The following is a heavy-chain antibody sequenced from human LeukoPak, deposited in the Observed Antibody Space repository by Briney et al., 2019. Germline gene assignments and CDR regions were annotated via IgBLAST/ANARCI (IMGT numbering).Heavy chain of an antibody. CDR2: ISAYNGNT. CDR3: WKAKGGAYGFWGWFFFFYFKGG. J-gene: IGHJ6*03. D-gene: IGHD3-3*01. Sequence: ASVKVSCKASGYTFTSYGIGWVRQAPGQGLEWMGWISAYNGNTNYAQKLQGRVTMTTDTSTSTAYMELRSLRSDDTAVYFWWKAKGGAYGFWGWFFFFYFKGGLGKGTTVTVSS. CDR1: GYTFTSYG. V-gene: IGHV1-18*01.